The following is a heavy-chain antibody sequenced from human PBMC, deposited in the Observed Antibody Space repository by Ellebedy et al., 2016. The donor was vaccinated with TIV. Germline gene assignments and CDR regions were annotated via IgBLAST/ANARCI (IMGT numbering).Heavy chain of an antibody. J-gene: IGHJ4*02. V-gene: IGHV4-34*01. Sequence: MPSETLSLTCAVYGASFSGYYWTWIRQPPGKGLEWIGEINHSGSTTYNPSLKSRVPISVDTSRNRFSLKLSSVTAADTAVYYCARSTTVTTASYEYWGQGTLVTVSS. CDR3: ARSTTVTTASYEY. D-gene: IGHD4-17*01. CDR1: GASFSGYY. CDR2: INHSGST.